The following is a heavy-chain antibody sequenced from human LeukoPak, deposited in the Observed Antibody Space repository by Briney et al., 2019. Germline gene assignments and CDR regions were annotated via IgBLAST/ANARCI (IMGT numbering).Heavy chain of an antibody. J-gene: IGHJ3*02. Sequence: SETLSLTCTVSGGSISSSSYYWGWIRQPPGKGLEWIAYIYYSGSTNYNPSLKSRVTISVDTSKNQFSLNLSSVTAADTAVYFCARGPYSYDSSGAFDIWGQGTMVTVSS. CDR2: IYYSGST. V-gene: IGHV4-61*05. D-gene: IGHD3-22*01. CDR3: ARGPYSYDSSGAFDI. CDR1: GGSISSSSYY.